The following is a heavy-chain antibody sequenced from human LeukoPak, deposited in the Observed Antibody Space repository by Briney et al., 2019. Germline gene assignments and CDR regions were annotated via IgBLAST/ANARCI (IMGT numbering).Heavy chain of an antibody. J-gene: IGHJ4*02. CDR1: GGIFNGYY. Sequence: SETLSLTCAVYGGIFNGYYWSWIRQPPGKGLEWIGEINRSGTTDYNPTLKSRVTISVDTSKNQFSLKLSSVTAADPAVYYCARDSVMTDTDYSSLPYSSDYWGQGMLVTVSS. CDR2: INRSGTT. CDR3: ARDSVMTDTDYSSLPYSSDY. V-gene: IGHV4-34*01. D-gene: IGHD3-16*01.